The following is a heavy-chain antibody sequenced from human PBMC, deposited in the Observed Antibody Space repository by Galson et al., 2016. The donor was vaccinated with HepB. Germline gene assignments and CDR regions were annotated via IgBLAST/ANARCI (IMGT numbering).Heavy chain of an antibody. CDR3: APSRESISATGNWFGP. V-gene: IGHV2-5*02. Sequence: PALVKPTQTLTLTCSFSGFSLSTNGLGVGWIRQPPGKALEWLALIYWDDNKRYSPSLKNRLAITKDTSKHQVVLTMSNMDPVDTGTYYCAPSRESISATGNWFGPWGQGSLVTVSS. CDR2: IYWDDNK. D-gene: IGHD6-13*01. J-gene: IGHJ5*01. CDR1: GFSLSTNGLG.